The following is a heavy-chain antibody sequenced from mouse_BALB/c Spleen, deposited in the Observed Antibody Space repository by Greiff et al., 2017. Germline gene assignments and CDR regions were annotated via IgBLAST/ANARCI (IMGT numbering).Heavy chain of an antibody. CDR1: GYSFTSYW. CDR3: TRDYGSLYYFDY. D-gene: IGHD1-1*01. V-gene: IGHV1-5*01. CDR2: IYPGNSDT. J-gene: IGHJ2*01. Sequence: VQLKQSGTVLARPGASVKMSCKASGYSFTSYWMHWVKQRPGQGLEWIGAIYPGNSDTSYNQKFKGKAKLTAVTSASTAYMELSSLTNEDSAVYYCTRDYGSLYYFDYWGQGTTLTVSS.